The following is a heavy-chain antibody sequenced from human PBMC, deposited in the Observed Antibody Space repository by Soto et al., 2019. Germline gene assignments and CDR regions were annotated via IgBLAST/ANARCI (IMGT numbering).Heavy chain of an antibody. V-gene: IGHV1-69*13. Sequence: SVKVSCKASGGTFSSYAISWVRQAPGQGLEWMGGIIPILGTANYAQKFQGRVTITADESTSTAYMELSSLRSEDTAVYYFARDPDSSTPTEQDPLFDPWGQGTLVTVSS. D-gene: IGHD6-13*01. CDR1: GGTFSSYA. J-gene: IGHJ5*02. CDR3: ARDPDSSTPTEQDPLFDP. CDR2: IIPILGTA.